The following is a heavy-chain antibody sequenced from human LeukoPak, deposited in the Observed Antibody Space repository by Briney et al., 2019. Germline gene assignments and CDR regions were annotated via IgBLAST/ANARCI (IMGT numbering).Heavy chain of an antibody. Sequence: GGSLRLSCAASGFTFSSYSMNWVRQAPGKGLEWVSSITASSTAIYSADSVKGRFTISRDNAKNFLYLQMNSLRAEDTAVYYCARTYYDILTGYNPYFDYWGQGILVTVSS. CDR2: ITASSTAI. D-gene: IGHD3-9*01. CDR3: ARTYYDILTGYNPYFDY. J-gene: IGHJ4*02. CDR1: GFTFSSYS. V-gene: IGHV3-21*01.